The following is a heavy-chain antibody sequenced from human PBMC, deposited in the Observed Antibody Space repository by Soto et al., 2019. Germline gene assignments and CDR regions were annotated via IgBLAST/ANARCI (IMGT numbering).Heavy chain of an antibody. Sequence: LSCATTGFVFRIYDRSCFRQAPGKGLEWVSGISPSGGNRYYGDYVKGRFTISGDNSVHTLFLTLNRLRVDDTAIYYCSNLATKLSTSQRYFDPWGQGALVTVSS. D-gene: IGHD3-3*02. CDR2: ISPSGGNR. V-gene: IGHV3-23*01. CDR1: GFVFRIYD. J-gene: IGHJ4*02. CDR3: SNLATKLSTSQRYFDP.